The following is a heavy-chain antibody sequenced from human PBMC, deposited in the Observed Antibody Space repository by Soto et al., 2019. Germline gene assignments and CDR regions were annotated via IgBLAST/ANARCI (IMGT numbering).Heavy chain of an antibody. CDR1: GGSISVGGYY. Sequence: PSETLSLTCTVSGGSISVGGYYWNWIRQHPGKGLEWIGFIYYSGSTYYNPSLKSRVIMSLDTSKNQFSLELSSVTAADTAVYYCVRDQRYDWNYYYGMDVWGQGTTVTVSS. CDR3: VRDQRYDWNYYYGMDV. J-gene: IGHJ6*02. V-gene: IGHV4-31*03. D-gene: IGHD1-20*01. CDR2: IYYSGST.